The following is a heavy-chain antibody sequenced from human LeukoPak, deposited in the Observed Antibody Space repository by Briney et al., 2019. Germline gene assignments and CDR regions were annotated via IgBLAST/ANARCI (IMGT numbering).Heavy chain of an antibody. CDR2: IYYSGST. V-gene: IGHV4-39*01. J-gene: IGHJ3*02. D-gene: IGHD1-26*01. Sequence: SETLSLTRTVSGGSISSSSYYWGWIRQPPGKGLEWIGSIYYSGSTYYNPSLKSRVTISVDTSKNQFSLKLSSVTAADTAVYYCARLFYSGSYYAAFDIWGQGTMVTASS. CDR3: ARLFYSGSYYAAFDI. CDR1: GGSISSSSYY.